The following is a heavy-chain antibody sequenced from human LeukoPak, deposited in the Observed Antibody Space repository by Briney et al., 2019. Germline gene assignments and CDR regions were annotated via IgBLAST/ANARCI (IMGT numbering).Heavy chain of an antibody. Sequence: GGSLRLSCAASGFTFSSYSMNWVRQAPGKGLEWVSSISSISSYTYHADSVKGRFTISRDNAKKSLYLQMNSLRAEDTAVYYCARETEMANLDYWGQGTLVTVSS. CDR3: ARETEMANLDY. V-gene: IGHV3-21*01. J-gene: IGHJ4*02. D-gene: IGHD5-24*01. CDR2: ISSISSYT. CDR1: GFTFSSYS.